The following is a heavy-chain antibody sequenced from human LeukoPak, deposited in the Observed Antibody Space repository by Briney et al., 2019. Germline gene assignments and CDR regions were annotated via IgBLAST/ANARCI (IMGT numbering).Heavy chain of an antibody. CDR3: ARTIIIAAAGLTNWFDP. CDR2: IYYSGST. CDR1: GYSISSSYY. J-gene: IGHJ5*02. Sequence: SETLSLTCTVSGYSISSSYYWGWIRQPPGKGLEWIGSIYYSGSTYYNPSLKSRVTISVDTSKNQFSLKLSSVTAADTAVYYCARTIIIAAAGLTNWFDPWGQGTLVTVSS. V-gene: IGHV4-38-2*02. D-gene: IGHD6-13*01.